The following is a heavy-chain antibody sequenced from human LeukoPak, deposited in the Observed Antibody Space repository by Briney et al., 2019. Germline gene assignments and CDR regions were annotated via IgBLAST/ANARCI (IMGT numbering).Heavy chain of an antibody. Sequence: GGSLRLSCAASGFTVSSNYMSWVRQAPGKGLEWVSVIHSGGSTYYADSVKGRFTISRDNSKNTLYLQMNSLRAEDTAVYYCANLNSSGWYYFDYWGQGTLVTVSS. CDR3: ANLNSSGWYYFDY. D-gene: IGHD6-19*01. V-gene: IGHV3-53*01. CDR2: IHSGGST. J-gene: IGHJ4*02. CDR1: GFTVSSNY.